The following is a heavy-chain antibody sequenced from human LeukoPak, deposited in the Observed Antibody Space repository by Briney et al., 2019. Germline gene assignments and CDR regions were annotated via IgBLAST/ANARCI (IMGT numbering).Heavy chain of an antibody. CDR2: ISWDGGST. D-gene: IGHD3-10*01. Sequence: PWGSLRLSCAASGFTFDDYTMHWVRQAPGKGLEWVSLISWDGGSTYYADSVKGRFTISRDNSKNSLYLQMNSPRTEDTALYYCAKDSARFPRLGAMTFDYWGQGTLVTVSS. CDR3: AKDSARFPRLGAMTFDY. J-gene: IGHJ4*02. V-gene: IGHV3-43*01. CDR1: GFTFDDYT.